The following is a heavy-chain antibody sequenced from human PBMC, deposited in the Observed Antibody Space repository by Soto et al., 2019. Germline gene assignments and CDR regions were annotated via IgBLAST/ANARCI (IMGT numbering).Heavy chain of an antibody. J-gene: IGHJ4*02. CDR1: EFTVSSNY. D-gene: IGHD4-4*01. CDR2: IYSGGAA. V-gene: IGHV3-53*01. Sequence: EVQLVESGGGLVQPGGSLRLSCAASEFTVSSNYLSWVRQAPGKGLEWVSGIYSGGAAYYADSVKGRFSISRDNSKNTLYLQMNSLRVEDTAVYYCARGSYRAFDYWGQGILVTVSS. CDR3: ARGSYRAFDY.